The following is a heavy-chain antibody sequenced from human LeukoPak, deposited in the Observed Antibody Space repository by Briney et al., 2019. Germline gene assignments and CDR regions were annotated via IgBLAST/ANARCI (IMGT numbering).Heavy chain of an antibody. Sequence: GGSLRLSCAASGFTFSSYAMSWVRQAPGKGLEWVSAISGSGGSTYYADSVKGRFTISRDNAKNSLYLQMNSLSDEDTAVYYCARDRYSGLDYWGQGTLVTVSS. CDR3: ARDRYSGLDY. CDR2: ISGSGGST. CDR1: GFTFSSYA. V-gene: IGHV3-23*01. J-gene: IGHJ4*02. D-gene: IGHD1-26*01.